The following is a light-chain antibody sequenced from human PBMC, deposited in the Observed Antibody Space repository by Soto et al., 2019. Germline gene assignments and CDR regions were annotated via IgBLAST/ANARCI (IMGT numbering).Light chain of an antibody. CDR1: SSNIGNDY. V-gene: IGLV1-51*01. J-gene: IGLJ2*01. Sequence: QSVLTQPPSVSAAPGQKVTISCSGSSSNIGNDYVSWYQQLPGTAPKLLIYDNDKRPSGIPDRFSGSKSGTSATLGITGLQTGDEADYYCATWDSSVGAGVFGGGTKLTVL. CDR2: DND. CDR3: ATWDSSVGAGV.